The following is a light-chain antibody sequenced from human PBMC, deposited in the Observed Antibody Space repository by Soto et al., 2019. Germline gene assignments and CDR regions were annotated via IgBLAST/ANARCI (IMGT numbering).Light chain of an antibody. CDR3: QQYNNWPFT. V-gene: IGKV3-15*01. J-gene: IGKJ3*01. CDR2: GAS. Sequence: EIVMTQSPATLSVSPGERATLSCRASQSVSSNLAWYQPKPGQAPRLLIYGASTRATGIPARFSGSGSGTEFTLTISSLQSGDFAVYYCQQYNNWPFTFGPGTKVDIK. CDR1: QSVSSN.